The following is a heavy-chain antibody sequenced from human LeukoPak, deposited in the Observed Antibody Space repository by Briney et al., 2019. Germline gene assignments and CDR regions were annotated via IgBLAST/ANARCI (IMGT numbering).Heavy chain of an antibody. CDR2: IYGNGDK. Sequence: SGPTLVNPTQTLTLTCTFSGFSLNTYAEVVGWVRQPPGQALEWLTFIYGNGDKGYSPSLESRLTITKDTSNKQVALTMTYIDYVDTATYYCVHRTTVTSVDHWGQGTLVTVSS. J-gene: IGHJ4*02. D-gene: IGHD4-17*01. CDR1: GFSLNTYAEV. CDR3: VHRTTVTSVDH. V-gene: IGHV2-5*01.